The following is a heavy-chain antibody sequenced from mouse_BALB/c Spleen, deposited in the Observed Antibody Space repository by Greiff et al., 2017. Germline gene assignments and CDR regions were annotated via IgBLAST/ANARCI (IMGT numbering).Heavy chain of an antibody. CDR1: GFSLTSYG. CDR2: IWAGGST. Sequence: VKLMESGPGLVAPSQSLSITCTVSGFSLTSYGVHWVRQPPGKGLEWLGVIWAGGSTNYNSALMSRLSISKDNSKSQVFLKMNSLQTDDTAMYYCARELTGTYYYAMDYWGQGTSVTVSS. V-gene: IGHV2-9*02. CDR3: ARELTGTYYYAMDY. J-gene: IGHJ4*01. D-gene: IGHD4-1*01.